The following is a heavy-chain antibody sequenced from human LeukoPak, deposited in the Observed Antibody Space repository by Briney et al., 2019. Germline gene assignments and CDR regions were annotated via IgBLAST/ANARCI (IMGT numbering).Heavy chain of an antibody. Sequence: GGSLRLSCAASGFTLSTYGMTWVRQAPGKGLEWVSSISGSGGSTYYADSVKGRFTISRDNSKNTLYLQMNSLRGEDTAVHYCAKDAGGYIDYWGQGTLVTVAS. CDR2: ISGSGGST. V-gene: IGHV3-23*01. J-gene: IGHJ4*02. D-gene: IGHD3-16*01. CDR1: GFTLSTYG. CDR3: AKDAGGYIDY.